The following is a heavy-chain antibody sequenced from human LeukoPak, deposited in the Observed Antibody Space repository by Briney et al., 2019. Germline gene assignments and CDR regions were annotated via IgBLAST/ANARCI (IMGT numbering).Heavy chain of an antibody. CDR2: ISTSSSYI. J-gene: IGHJ4*02. Sequence: GGSLRLSCPPYGFTFSIYSTNCARHAPGGWLECVSFISTSSSYIYYADSVKGRFTISRDNSKNSLYLQMNSLRAEDTAVYYCARDQDWNDRGGLDYWGQGTLVIVSS. V-gene: IGHV3-21*01. CDR3: ARDQDWNDRGGLDY. CDR1: GFTFSIYS. D-gene: IGHD1-1*01.